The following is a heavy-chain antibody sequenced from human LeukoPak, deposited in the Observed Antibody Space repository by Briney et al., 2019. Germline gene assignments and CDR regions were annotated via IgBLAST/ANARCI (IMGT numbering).Heavy chain of an antibody. D-gene: IGHD3-22*01. CDR3: ARLKFYDSTGYSPGYYMDV. J-gene: IGHJ6*03. Sequence: SETLSLTCTVSGGSIISNYWSWIRQSAGTGLEWIGRIYGSGITDYNPSLKSRVTMSLDTSRKQFSLRLTSVTAADTAVYYCARLKFYDSTGYSPGYYMDVWGKGTTVSV. CDR2: IYGSGIT. CDR1: GGSIISNY. V-gene: IGHV4-4*07.